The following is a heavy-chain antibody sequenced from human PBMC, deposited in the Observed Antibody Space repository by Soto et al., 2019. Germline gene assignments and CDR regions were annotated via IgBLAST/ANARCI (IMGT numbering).Heavy chain of an antibody. J-gene: IGHJ5*02. CDR3: ARDSDLTGYYSWFDP. D-gene: IGHD3-9*01. CDR1: GGTFSSYA. CDR2: IIPIFGTA. Sequence: SVKVSCKASGGTFSSYAISWVRQAPGQGLEWMGGIIPIFGTANYAQKFQGRVTITADESTSTAYVELSSLRSEDTAVYYCARDSDLTGYYSWFDPWGQGTLVTVSS. V-gene: IGHV1-69*13.